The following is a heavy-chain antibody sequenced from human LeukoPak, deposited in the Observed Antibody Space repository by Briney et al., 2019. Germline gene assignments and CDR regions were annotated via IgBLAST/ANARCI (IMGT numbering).Heavy chain of an antibody. J-gene: IGHJ4*02. D-gene: IGHD6-19*01. Sequence: PGGSLRLSCAASGFTFTSYAMSWVRQTPGKGLEWVSALDGNGGSAYYADSVKGRFSISRDNSKNTLYLQMKSLRAEDTAVYYCAKVKEGYSNGWYGPGDYWGQGTLVAVSS. CDR2: LDGNGGSA. CDR1: GFTFTSYA. CDR3: AKVKEGYSNGWYGPGDY. V-gene: IGHV3-23*01.